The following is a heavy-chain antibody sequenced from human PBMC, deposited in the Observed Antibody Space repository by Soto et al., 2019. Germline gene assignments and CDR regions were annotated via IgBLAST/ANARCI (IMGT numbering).Heavy chain of an antibody. D-gene: IGHD3-3*01. CDR1: GFTVSSNY. CDR2: IYSGGST. Sequence: EVQLVESGGGLIQPGGSLRLSCAASGFTVSSNYMSWVRQAPGKVLEWVSVIYSGGSTYYAYSVKGRFTISRDNSKNTLYLQMNSLRAEDTAVYYCARAAAGITIFGVAPTHFDYWGQGTLVTVSS. CDR3: ARAAAGITIFGVAPTHFDY. V-gene: IGHV3-53*01. J-gene: IGHJ4*02.